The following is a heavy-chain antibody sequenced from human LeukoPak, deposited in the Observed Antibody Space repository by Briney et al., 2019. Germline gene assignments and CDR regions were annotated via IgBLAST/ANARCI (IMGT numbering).Heavy chain of an antibody. CDR2: INHSGRT. J-gene: IGHJ4*02. V-gene: IGHV4-34*01. CDR3: ARGPESLAGPLCYFDY. Sequence: SETLSLTCIVPGDSISSYYWSWIREPPGKGLEWIGEINHSGRTKYNPYLKCRVTIPLEKSKHQSSLKLSSVTAADTAVYYWARGPESLAGPLCYFDYWGQGTLVTVSS. D-gene: IGHD6-19*01. CDR1: GDSISSYY.